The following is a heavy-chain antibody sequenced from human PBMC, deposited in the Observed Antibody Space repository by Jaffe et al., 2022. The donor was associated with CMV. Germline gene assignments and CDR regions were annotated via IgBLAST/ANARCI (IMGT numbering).Heavy chain of an antibody. D-gene: IGHD5-12*01. V-gene: IGHV3-64D*06. Sequence: EVQLVESGGGLVQPGGSLRLSCSASGFTFSSYAMHWVRQAPGKGLEYVSAISSNGGSTYYADSVKGRFTISRDNSKNTLYLQMSSLRAEDTAVYYCVMVRRWLQFWGGLDYWGQGTLVTVSS. CDR1: GFTFSSYA. J-gene: IGHJ4*02. CDR3: VMVRRWLQFWGGLDY. CDR2: ISSNGGST.